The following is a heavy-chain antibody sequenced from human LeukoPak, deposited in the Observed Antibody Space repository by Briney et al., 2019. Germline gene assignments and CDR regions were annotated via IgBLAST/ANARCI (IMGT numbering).Heavy chain of an antibody. D-gene: IGHD1-7*01. Sequence: GGSLRLSCAASGFTFSSYSMNWVRQAPGKGLEWVSSISSSSSYIYYADSVKGRFTISRDNAKNSLYLQMDSLRAEDTAVYYCARDIGITGTTSDFDYWGQGTLVTVSS. CDR2: ISSSSSYI. J-gene: IGHJ4*02. CDR1: GFTFSSYS. V-gene: IGHV3-21*01. CDR3: ARDIGITGTTSDFDY.